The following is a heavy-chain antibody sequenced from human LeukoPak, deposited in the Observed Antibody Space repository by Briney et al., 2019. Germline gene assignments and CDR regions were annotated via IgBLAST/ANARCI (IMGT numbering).Heavy chain of an antibody. CDR1: GCSFASYW. V-gene: IGHV5-51*01. D-gene: IGHD2-2*03. CDR2: IYPGDSDT. CDR3: ARFGYCSSTSCYPTMDV. J-gene: IGHJ6*04. Sequence: GESLKISCKGSGCSFASYWIGWVRQMPGKGLEWMEIIYPGDSDTRYGPSFQGQVTISADKSISTAYLQWSSLKASDTAMYYCARFGYCSSTSCYPTMDVWGKGTTVTVSS.